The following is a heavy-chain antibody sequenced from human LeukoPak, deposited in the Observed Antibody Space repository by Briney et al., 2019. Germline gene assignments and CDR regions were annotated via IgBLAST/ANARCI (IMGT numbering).Heavy chain of an antibody. CDR2: INPSGGST. J-gene: IGHJ4*02. V-gene: IGHV1-46*01. CDR3: ARLNPGYSGYENLSGHFDY. CDR1: GYTFTSYY. D-gene: IGHD5-12*01. Sequence: ASVKVSCKASGYTFTSYYMHWVRQAPGQGLEWIGIINPSGGSTSYAQKFQGRVTMTRDTSTSTVYMELSSLRSEDTAVYYCARLNPGYSGYENLSGHFDYWGQGTLVTVSS.